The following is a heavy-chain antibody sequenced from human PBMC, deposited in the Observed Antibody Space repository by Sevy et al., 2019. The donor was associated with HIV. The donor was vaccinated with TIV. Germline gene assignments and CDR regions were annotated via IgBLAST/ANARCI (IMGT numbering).Heavy chain of an antibody. D-gene: IGHD4-17*01. Sequence: SETLSLTCTVSGGSISSYYWSWIRQPPGKGLEWIGYIYYSGNTNYNPSLKSGVTISVETSKNQFSLKLSSVTAADTAVYYCARRDYTRYGLDYWGQGTLVTVSS. CDR1: GGSISSYY. CDR2: IYYSGNT. J-gene: IGHJ4*02. CDR3: ARRDYTRYGLDY. V-gene: IGHV4-59*01.